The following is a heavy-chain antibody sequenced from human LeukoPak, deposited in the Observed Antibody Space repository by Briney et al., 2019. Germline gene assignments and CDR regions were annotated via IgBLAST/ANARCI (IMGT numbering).Heavy chain of an antibody. V-gene: IGHV3-30-3*01. Sequence: TGGSLRLSCAASGFTFRSYAMHWVRQAPGKGLEWVAVISYDGSNKYYADSVKGRFTISRDNSKNTLYLQMNSLRAEDTAVYYCARDGYRQWLLTSFFDYWGQGTLVTVSS. D-gene: IGHD3-22*01. CDR2: ISYDGSNK. CDR3: ARDGYRQWLLTSFFDY. J-gene: IGHJ4*02. CDR1: GFTFRSYA.